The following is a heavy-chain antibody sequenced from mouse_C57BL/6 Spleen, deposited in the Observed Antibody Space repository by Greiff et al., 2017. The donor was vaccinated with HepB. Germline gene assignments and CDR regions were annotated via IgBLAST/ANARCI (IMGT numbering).Heavy chain of an antibody. Sequence: VQLQQPGAELVRPGTSVKLSCKASGYTFTSYWMHWVKQRPGQGLEWIGVIDPSDSYTNYNQKFKGKATLTVDTSSSTAYMQLSSLTSEDSAVYYCARPYYGYCDYWGQGTTLTVSS. CDR3: ARPYYGYCDY. CDR2: IDPSDSYT. CDR1: GYTFTSYW. J-gene: IGHJ2*01. D-gene: IGHD2-10*01. V-gene: IGHV1-59*01.